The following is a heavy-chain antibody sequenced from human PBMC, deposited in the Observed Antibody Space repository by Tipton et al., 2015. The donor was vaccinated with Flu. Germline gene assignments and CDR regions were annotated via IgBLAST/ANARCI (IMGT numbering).Heavy chain of an antibody. V-gene: IGHV4-38-2*01. CDR1: DYSISSGYY. Sequence: GLVKPSETLSLICAVSDYSISSGYYWGWIRQPPGKGLEWIGCISHSGRTYYNPSLKSRVTISIDTSKNQLSVKLSSVTPADTAVYYCARLPLALSYFDYWGQGTLVTVSS. J-gene: IGHJ4*02. CDR2: ISHSGRT. CDR3: ARLPLALSYFDY.